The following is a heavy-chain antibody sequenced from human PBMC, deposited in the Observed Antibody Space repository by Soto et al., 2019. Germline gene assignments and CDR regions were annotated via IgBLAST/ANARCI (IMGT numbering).Heavy chain of an antibody. CDR2: ISSTTNYI. J-gene: IGHJ4*01. CDR3: ARDSEDLTSNFDY. Sequence: GGSLRLSCAASGFTFTRYSMNWVRQAPGKGLEWVSSISSTTNYIYYGDSMKGRFTISRDNARNSLYLEMNSLRAEDTAVYYCARDSEDLTSNFDYWGQGTLVTISS. CDR1: GFTFTRYS. V-gene: IGHV3-21*06.